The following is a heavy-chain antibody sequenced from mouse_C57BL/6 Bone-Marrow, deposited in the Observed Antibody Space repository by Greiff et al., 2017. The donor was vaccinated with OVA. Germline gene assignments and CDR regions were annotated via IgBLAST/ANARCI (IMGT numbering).Heavy chain of an antibody. J-gene: IGHJ4*01. V-gene: IGHV1-59*01. CDR1: GYTFPSYW. D-gene: IGHD4-1*01. CDR3: AGDWDDAIDC. CDR2: IDPSDSYT. Sequence: QVQLQQPGPELVRPGTSVKLSCKASGYTFPSYWMHWVKQRPGQGLEWIGVIDPSDSYTNYNQKFKGKATLTVDTSSSTAYMRLSSLTSEDSAVYYCAGDWDDAIDCWGQGTSVSDSS.